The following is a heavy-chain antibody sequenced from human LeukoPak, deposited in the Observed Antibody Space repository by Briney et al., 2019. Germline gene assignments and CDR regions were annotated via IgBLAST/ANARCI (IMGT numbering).Heavy chain of an antibody. J-gene: IGHJ4*02. CDR1: GFTFRSYG. Sequence: PGGSLRLSCAASGFTFRSYGMHWVRQAPGKGLEWVAVIWYDGSNKYYTDSVKGRFTISRDNSKNTLYLQMNSLRAEDTAVYYCAHISSSWPDYWGQGTLVTVSS. D-gene: IGHD6-13*01. V-gene: IGHV3-33*01. CDR2: IWYDGSNK. CDR3: AHISSSWPDY.